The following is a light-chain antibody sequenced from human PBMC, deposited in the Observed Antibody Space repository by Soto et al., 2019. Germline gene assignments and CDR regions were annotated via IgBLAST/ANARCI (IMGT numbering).Light chain of an antibody. J-gene: IGKJ1*01. CDR1: QSISSY. CDR2: KAS. V-gene: IGKV1-5*03. Sequence: IRMTQSPSSLSASVGDRVTITCRASQSISSYLNWYQQKPGKAPKLLIYKASTLKSGVPSRFSGSGSGTEFTLTISSLQPDDFATYYCQHYNSYSEAFGQGTKVDI. CDR3: QHYNSYSEA.